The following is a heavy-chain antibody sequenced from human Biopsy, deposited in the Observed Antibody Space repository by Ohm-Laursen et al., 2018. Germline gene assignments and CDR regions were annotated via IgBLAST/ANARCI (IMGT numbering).Heavy chain of an antibody. CDR2: IYYSGTT. CDR3: ARSPASTWTGYFES. J-gene: IGHJ4*02. V-gene: IGHV4-31*03. D-gene: IGHD6-13*01. Sequence: SQTLSLTCRVSDFPLSSGAFYWSWIRQRPGKGLEWIGYIYYSGTTSFNPSLKSRVTMSADTSANHFSLKLNSVTAADTALYYCARSPASTWTGYFESWGQGSLVTVSS. CDR1: DFPLSSGAFY.